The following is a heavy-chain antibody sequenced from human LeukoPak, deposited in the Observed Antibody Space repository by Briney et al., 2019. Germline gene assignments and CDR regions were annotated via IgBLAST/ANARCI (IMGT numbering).Heavy chain of an antibody. Sequence: TSETLSLTCAVSGGSISSGSYSWSWIRQPPGKGLEWIGYIYPRGRTYYNPSLKSRVILSLDKSANQFSLNLSSVTAADTAVYYCARFSPRAMGNYLDFWGQGTLVTVSS. D-gene: IGHD7-27*01. CDR3: ARFSPRAMGNYLDF. V-gene: IGHV4-30-2*01. CDR1: GGSISSGSYS. J-gene: IGHJ4*02. CDR2: IYPRGRT.